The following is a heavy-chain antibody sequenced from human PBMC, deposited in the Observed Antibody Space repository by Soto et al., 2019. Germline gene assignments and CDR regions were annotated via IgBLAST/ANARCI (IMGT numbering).Heavy chain of an antibody. CDR1: GFTFSSYE. V-gene: IGHV3-48*03. D-gene: IGHD6-19*01. J-gene: IGHJ4*02. CDR2: ISSSGSTI. Sequence: GGSLRLSCAASGFTFSSYEMNWVRQAPGKGLEWVSYISSSGSTIYYADSVKGRFTISRDNAKNSLYLQMNSLRAEDTAVYYCAGLAQTGYSSGYPDYWGQGTLVTVSS. CDR3: AGLAQTGYSSGYPDY.